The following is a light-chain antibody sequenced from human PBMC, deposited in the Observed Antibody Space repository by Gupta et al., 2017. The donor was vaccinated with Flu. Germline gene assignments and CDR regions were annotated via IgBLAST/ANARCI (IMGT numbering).Light chain of an antibody. CDR3: RYHGGSANS. CDR2: GVS. J-gene: IGKJ2*03. V-gene: IGKV3-20*01. CDR1: QSVSSSN. Sequence: EIVLTQSADTLSLSPGERATLSCRASQSVSSSNLAWYRQKPGQAPRLLIYGVSSRATGIPDRFSGSGSGTDFTLTISRLEPEDFAVYYCRYHGGSANSFGQGTKMEIK.